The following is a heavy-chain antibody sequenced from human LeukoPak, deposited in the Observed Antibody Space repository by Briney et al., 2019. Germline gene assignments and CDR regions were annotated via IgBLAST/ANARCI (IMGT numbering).Heavy chain of an antibody. CDR3: ASNQGDFWSGYSYYFDY. CDR2: ISSSRSTI. Sequence: GGSLRLSCAGSGFTFSSYSMNWVRQAPGKGLEWVSYISSSRSTIYYADSVKGRFTVSRDNAKNSLSLQMSSLRAEDTAVYYCASNQGDFWSGYSYYFDYWGQGTLVTVSS. CDR1: GFTFSSYS. J-gene: IGHJ4*02. V-gene: IGHV3-48*01. D-gene: IGHD3-3*01.